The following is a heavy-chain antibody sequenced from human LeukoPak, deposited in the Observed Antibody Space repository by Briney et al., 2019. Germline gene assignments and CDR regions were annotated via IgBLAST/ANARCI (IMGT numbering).Heavy chain of an antibody. CDR2: IYTSGST. CDR3: ARDLGGYGGYDTASDY. V-gene: IGHV4-61*02. CDR1: GGSISSGSYY. J-gene: IGHJ4*02. D-gene: IGHD5-12*01. Sequence: SETLSLTCTVSGGSISSGSYYWSWIRQPAGKGLEWIGRIYTSGSTNYNPSLKSRVTISVDTSKNQFSLKLNSVTAADTAVYYCARDLGGYGGYDTASDYWGQGTLVTVSS.